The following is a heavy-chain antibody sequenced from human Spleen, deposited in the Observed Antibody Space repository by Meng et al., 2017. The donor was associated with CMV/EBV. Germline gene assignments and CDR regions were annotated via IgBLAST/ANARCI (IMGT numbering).Heavy chain of an antibody. CDR3: AKAFSSSWYREYYDF. D-gene: IGHD6-13*01. Sequence: GESLKISCAASGFTFTSYAMSWVRQAPGKGLEWVSAISGGGGSTYYADSVKGRFTISTDNSKNTLYLQMNSLRAEDTAVYYCAKAFSSSWYREYYDFWGQGTLVTVSS. CDR2: ISGGGGST. CDR1: GFTFTSYA. J-gene: IGHJ4*02. V-gene: IGHV3-23*01.